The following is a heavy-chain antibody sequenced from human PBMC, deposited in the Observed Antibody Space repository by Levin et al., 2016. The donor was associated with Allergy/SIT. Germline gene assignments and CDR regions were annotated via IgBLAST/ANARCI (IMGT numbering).Heavy chain of an antibody. Sequence: GESLKISCVASGFSFSDHYMDWVRQAPGKGLEWVGRIRDKRHSYSTEYAASVKGRFTISRDDSKDSLYLQMISLRTEDTAVYYCARVRLFGGHHYFDYCGPGTLVTVSS. CDR2: IRDKRHSYST. V-gene: IGHV3-72*01. CDR3: ARVRLFGGHHYFDY. J-gene: IGHJ4*02. D-gene: IGHD2-15*01. CDR1: GFSFSDHY.